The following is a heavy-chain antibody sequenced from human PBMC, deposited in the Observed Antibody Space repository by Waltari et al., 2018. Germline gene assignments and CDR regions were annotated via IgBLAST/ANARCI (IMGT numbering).Heavy chain of an antibody. CDR2: IYSGGST. CDR1: GFTVSSNY. D-gene: IGHD6-25*01. J-gene: IGHJ4*02. V-gene: IGHV3-53*01. CDR3: ARVSKQRTKTGNFDY. Sequence: EVQLLESGGGLIQHGVSLRLSCAASGFTVSSNYMSWVRQAPGKGLEWVSVIYSGGSTYYADSVKGRFTISRDNSKNTLYLQMNSLRAEDTAVYYCARVSKQRTKTGNFDYWGQGTLVTVSA.